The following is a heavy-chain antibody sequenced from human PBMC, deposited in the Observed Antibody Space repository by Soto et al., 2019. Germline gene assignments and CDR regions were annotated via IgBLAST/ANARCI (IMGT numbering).Heavy chain of an antibody. J-gene: IGHJ4*02. CDR2: ISGSGISI. V-gene: IGHV3-23*01. D-gene: IGHD2-8*01. Sequence: PESSLRLTCAASGFTFSSYAMNWVRHAPGKGLEWVAAISGSGISINYADSVKGRFTISRDNSKNTLYLQMNSLRTEDTAVYYCAEELRDMVLMGRFDYGRPVTLVT. CDR1: GFTFSSYA. CDR3: AEELRDMVLMGRFDY.